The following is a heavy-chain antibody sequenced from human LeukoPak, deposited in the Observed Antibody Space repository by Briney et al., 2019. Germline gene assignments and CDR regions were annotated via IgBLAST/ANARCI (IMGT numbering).Heavy chain of an antibody. CDR1: GGSVSSGSYY. J-gene: IGHJ4*02. Sequence: SETLSLTCTVSGGSVSSGSYYWSWIRQPPGKGLEWIGYIYYSGSTNYNPPLKSRVTISVDTSKNQFSLKLSSVTAADTAVYYCAREVIGTGDFDYWGQGTLVTVSS. V-gene: IGHV4-61*01. CDR3: AREVIGTGDFDY. CDR2: IYYSGST. D-gene: IGHD7-27*01.